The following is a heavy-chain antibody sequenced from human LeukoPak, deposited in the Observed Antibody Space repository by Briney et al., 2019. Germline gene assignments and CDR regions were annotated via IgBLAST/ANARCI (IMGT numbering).Heavy chain of an antibody. D-gene: IGHD3-10*01. Sequence: SETLSLTCAVYGGSFSGYYWSWIRQPPGKGLGWIGEINHSGSTNYNPSLKSRVTISVDTSKNQFSLKLSSVTAADTAVYYCARLPTYYYGSGSYNAFDIWGQGTMVTVSS. CDR1: GGSFSGYY. V-gene: IGHV4-34*01. CDR2: INHSGST. J-gene: IGHJ3*02. CDR3: ARLPTYYYGSGSYNAFDI.